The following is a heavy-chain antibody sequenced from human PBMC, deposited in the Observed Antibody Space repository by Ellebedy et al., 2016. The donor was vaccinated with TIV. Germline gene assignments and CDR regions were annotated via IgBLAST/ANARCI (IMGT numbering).Heavy chain of an antibody. J-gene: IGHJ4*02. V-gene: IGHV3-30*18. D-gene: IGHD1-26*01. CDR1: GFTFSSFG. CDR2: ISYDGGNK. CDR3: AEDRHSGNIDY. Sequence: GESLMISCAASGFTFSSFGMHWVRPAPGKGLEWVAVISYDGGNKYYADSVKGRFTISRDNSKNTLYLQMNSLRAEDTAVYYCAEDRHSGNIDYWGQGTLVTVSS.